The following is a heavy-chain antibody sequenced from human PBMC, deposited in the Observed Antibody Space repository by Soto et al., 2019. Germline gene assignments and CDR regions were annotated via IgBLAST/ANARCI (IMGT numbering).Heavy chain of an antibody. J-gene: IGHJ6*02. CDR3: ARDRRGYCTGGSCSPHYYYGMDV. CDR2: IYHNGST. CDR1: GDSVSSSSYY. Sequence: QVQLQESGPGLVRPSETLSLTCTVSGDSVSSSSYYWSWIRQPPGKGLEWIGYIYHNGSTNYNPSLKSGVTISVDTSKNQISLKLSSGTAADTAMYYCARDRRGYCTGGSCSPHYYYGMDVWGQGTTVTVSS. D-gene: IGHD2-15*01. V-gene: IGHV4-61*01.